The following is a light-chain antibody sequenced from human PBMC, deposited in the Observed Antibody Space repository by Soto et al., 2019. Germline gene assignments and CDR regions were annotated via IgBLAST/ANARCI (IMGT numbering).Light chain of an antibody. Sequence: EIVLTQSPGTLSLSPGERATLSCRASQSVSSSYLAWYQQKPGQAPRLLIYGASTRATGIPARFTGSGSGTEFILTITSLQSEDSAVYYCQEYNTWPWTFGQGTKVDI. V-gene: IGKV3-15*01. CDR3: QEYNTWPWT. CDR1: QSVSSSY. J-gene: IGKJ1*01. CDR2: GAS.